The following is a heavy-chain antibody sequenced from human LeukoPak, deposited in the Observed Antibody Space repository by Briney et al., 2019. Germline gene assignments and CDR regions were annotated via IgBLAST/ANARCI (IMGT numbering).Heavy chain of an antibody. J-gene: IGHJ4*02. Sequence: GGSLRLSCVVSGIPFSDYYMNWIHQTPEKGLEWISYISASSSYTDYADSVKGRFTISRDNAQNALFLQMNRLRVEDTAVYYCAAGTAADYWGQGTQVTVSS. CDR3: AAGTAADY. CDR1: GIPFSDYY. D-gene: IGHD6-13*01. V-gene: IGHV3-11*03. CDR2: ISASSSYT.